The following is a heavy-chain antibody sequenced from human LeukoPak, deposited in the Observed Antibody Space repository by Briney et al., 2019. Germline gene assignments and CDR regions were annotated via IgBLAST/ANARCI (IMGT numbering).Heavy chain of an antibody. CDR2: IRYDAANK. Sequence: GGSLSLSCAASRFSFSSYGMHWVRQAPGKGLEWVAFIRYDAANKYYADSVKGRFTISRDNSKNTLYLQMNSLRAEDTAVYYCAKEGGGSGYYSVDYWGQGTLVTVSS. J-gene: IGHJ4*02. CDR3: AKEGGGSGYYSVDY. CDR1: RFSFSSYG. V-gene: IGHV3-30*02. D-gene: IGHD3-22*01.